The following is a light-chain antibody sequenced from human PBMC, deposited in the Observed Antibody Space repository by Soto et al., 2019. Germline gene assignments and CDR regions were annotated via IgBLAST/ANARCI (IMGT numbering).Light chain of an antibody. Sequence: DIQMTQSPSSLSASVGDRVTITCRASQGISNYLAWYQLKPGKVPKLLIYAASTLQSGVPSRSSGSGSGTDFTLTISSLQPEDVATYYCQKYNSAPPLFTFGPGTKVDIK. CDR3: QKYNSAPPLFT. CDR1: QGISNY. V-gene: IGKV1-27*01. J-gene: IGKJ3*01. CDR2: AAS.